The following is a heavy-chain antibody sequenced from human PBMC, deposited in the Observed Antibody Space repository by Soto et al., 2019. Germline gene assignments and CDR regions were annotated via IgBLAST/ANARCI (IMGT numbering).Heavy chain of an antibody. J-gene: IGHJ6*03. CDR1: GGSFSGYY. D-gene: IGHD6-13*01. Sequence: QVQLQQWGAGLLKPSETLSLTCAVYGGSFSGYYWSWVRQPPGKGLEWIGEINHSGSTNYNPSLKSRVTRSVATSKNQFSLKLSSVTAADTAVYYCGRDGGRGSSSWYRVRYMDVWGKGTTVTVSS. V-gene: IGHV4-34*01. CDR2: INHSGST. CDR3: GRDGGRGSSSWYRVRYMDV.